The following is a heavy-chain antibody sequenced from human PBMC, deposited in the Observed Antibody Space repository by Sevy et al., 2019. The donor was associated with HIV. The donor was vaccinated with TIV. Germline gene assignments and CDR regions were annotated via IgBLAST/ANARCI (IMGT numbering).Heavy chain of an antibody. D-gene: IGHD6-19*01. CDR2: IYHSGYS. CDR1: GYSISSDYY. V-gene: IGHV4-38-2*01. J-gene: IGHJ4*02. CDR3: ARAIGTQVAGLYYFDY. Sequence: SETLSLTCAVSGYSISSDYYWGWIRQPPGKGLEWIGSIYHSGYSYYNPSLKSRVTISVDTSKNQFSLKLSSVTAADTAVYYCARAIGTQVAGLYYFDYWGQGTVVTVSS.